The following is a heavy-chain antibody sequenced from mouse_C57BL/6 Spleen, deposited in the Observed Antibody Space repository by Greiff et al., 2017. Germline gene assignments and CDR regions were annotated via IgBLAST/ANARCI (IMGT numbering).Heavy chain of an antibody. CDR3: ARSRANWDPFDY. CDR2: INPGSGGT. V-gene: IGHV1-54*01. J-gene: IGHJ2*01. CDR1: GYAFTNYL. D-gene: IGHD4-1*01. Sequence: QVQLQQSGAELVRPGTSVKVSCKASGYAFTNYLIEWVKQRPGQGLEWIGVINPGSGGTNYNEKFKGKATLTADKSSSTAYMQLSSLTSEDSAVYFCARSRANWDPFDYWGQGTTLTVSS.